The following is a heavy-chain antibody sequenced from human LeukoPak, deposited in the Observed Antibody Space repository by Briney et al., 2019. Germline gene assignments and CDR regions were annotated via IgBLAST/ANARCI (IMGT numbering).Heavy chain of an antibody. CDR1: GYAFTGNY. V-gene: IGHV1-2*02. CDR2: INPKNGDT. Sequence: GSVKVSCKASGYAFTGNYIHWVRQAPGQGLEWMGWINPKNGDTNSAQKFQGRVTMTRDTSISTAYMELSGLRSDDTAVYYCARDPPAYPCTSTRCYPEVDYWGQGTLVTVSS. J-gene: IGHJ4*02. CDR3: ARDPPAYPCTSTRCYPEVDY. D-gene: IGHD2-2*01.